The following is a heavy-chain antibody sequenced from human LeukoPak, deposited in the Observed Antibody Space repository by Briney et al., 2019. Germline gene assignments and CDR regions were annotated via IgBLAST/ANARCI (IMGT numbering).Heavy chain of an antibody. CDR3: ARDSYYYGSGSYKAPWYFDY. CDR1: GGTISSYY. D-gene: IGHD3-10*01. V-gene: IGHV4-59*01. CDR2: IYYSGST. Sequence: SETLSLTCTVSGGTISSYYWSWIRQPPGKGLEWIGYIYYSGSTNYNPSLKSRVTISVDTSKNQFSLKLSSVTAADTAVYYCARDSYYYGSGSYKAPWYFDYWGQGTLVTVSS. J-gene: IGHJ4*02.